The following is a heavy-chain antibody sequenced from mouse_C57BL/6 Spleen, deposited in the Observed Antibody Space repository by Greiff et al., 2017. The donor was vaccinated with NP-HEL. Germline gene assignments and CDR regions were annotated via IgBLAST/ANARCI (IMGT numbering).Heavy chain of an antibody. D-gene: IGHD2-3*01. V-gene: IGHV5-4*01. CDR3: ARSIYDGYYDYYAMDY. CDR2: ISDGGSYT. J-gene: IGHJ4*01. Sequence: EVQLVESGGGLVKPGGSLKLSCAASGFTFSSYAMSWVRQTPEKRLEWVATISDGGSYTYYPDNVKGRFTISRYNAKNNLYLQMSHLKSEDTAMYYCARSIYDGYYDYYAMDYWGQGTSVTVSS. CDR1: GFTFSSYA.